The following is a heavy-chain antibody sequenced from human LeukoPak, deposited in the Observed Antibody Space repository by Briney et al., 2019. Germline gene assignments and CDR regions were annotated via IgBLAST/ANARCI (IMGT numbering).Heavy chain of an antibody. Sequence: GGSLRLSCAASGFTFSDYYMSWIRQAPGKGLEWVSYISSSGSTIYYADSVKGRFTISRDNAKNSLYLQMNSLRAEDTAVYYCASPSVIVVVPAALGGDAFDIWGQGTMVTVSS. V-gene: IGHV3-11*04. J-gene: IGHJ3*02. CDR2: ISSSGSTI. CDR1: GFTFSDYY. CDR3: ASPSVIVVVPAALGGDAFDI. D-gene: IGHD2-2*01.